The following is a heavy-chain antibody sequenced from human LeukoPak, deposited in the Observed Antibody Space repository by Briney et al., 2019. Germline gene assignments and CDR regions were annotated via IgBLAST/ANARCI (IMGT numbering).Heavy chain of an antibody. D-gene: IGHD3-22*01. CDR2: IYHSGST. V-gene: IGHV4-38-2*02. CDR3: ARGGGRGYPFDY. Sequence: SETLSLTCTVSGYSISSGYYWGWIRQPPGKGLEWIGSIYHSGSTYYNPSLKSRVTISVDTSKNQFSLKLSSVTAADTAVYYCARGGGRGYPFDYWGQGTLVTVSS. J-gene: IGHJ4*02. CDR1: GYSISSGYY.